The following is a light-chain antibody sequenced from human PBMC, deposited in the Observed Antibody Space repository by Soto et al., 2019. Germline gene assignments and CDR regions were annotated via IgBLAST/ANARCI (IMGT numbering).Light chain of an antibody. CDR3: ATWDDGLNGWV. Sequence: QSVLTQPPSASGTPGQRVTISCSGSSSNIGTNYVYWYKQLPGTAPKLLIYCNDQRPSGVPDRLSGSKSGTSASLAISGLRSEDEADYYCATWDDGLNGWVFGGGTKLTVL. V-gene: IGLV1-47*02. J-gene: IGLJ3*02. CDR1: SSNIGTNY. CDR2: CND.